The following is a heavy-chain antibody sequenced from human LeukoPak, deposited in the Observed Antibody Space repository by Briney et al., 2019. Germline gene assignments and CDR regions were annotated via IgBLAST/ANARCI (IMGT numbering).Heavy chain of an antibody. CDR1: GFTFSSYG. CDR2: ISSSSSYI. CDR3: ARARGGYSFDY. D-gene: IGHD3-16*01. Sequence: GGSLRLSCAASGFTFSSYGMNWVRQAPGKGLEWVSSISSSSSYIYYADSVKGRFTISRDNAKNSLYLQMNSLRAEDTAVYYCARARGGYSFDYWGQGTLVTVSS. V-gene: IGHV3-21*01. J-gene: IGHJ4*02.